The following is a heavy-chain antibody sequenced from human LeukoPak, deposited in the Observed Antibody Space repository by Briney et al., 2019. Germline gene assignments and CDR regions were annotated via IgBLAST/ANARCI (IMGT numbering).Heavy chain of an antibody. J-gene: IGHJ4*02. D-gene: IGHD6-6*01. CDR1: GGSISSYY. CDR2: IYYSGST. V-gene: IGHV4-59*08. Sequence: PSETLSLTCTVSGGSISSYYWSWIRQPPGKGLEWIGYIYYSGSTNYNPSLKSRVTISVDTSKNQFSLKLSSVTAADTAVYYCARSIARLGSFDYWGQGTLVTVSS. CDR3: ARSIARLGSFDY.